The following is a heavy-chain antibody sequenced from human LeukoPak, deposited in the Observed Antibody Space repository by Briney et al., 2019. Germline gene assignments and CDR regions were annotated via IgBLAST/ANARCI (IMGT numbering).Heavy chain of an antibody. CDR1: GFTFSSYA. Sequence: PGGSLRLSCAASGFTFSSYAMSWVRQAPGKGLEWVSTISGSGGSTYYADSVKGRSTNSRDNTKNTLYLQMNSLRAEDTAIYYCAEARTHDDTNYNYWGQGTLVTVSS. J-gene: IGHJ4*02. V-gene: IGHV3-23*01. CDR3: AEARTHDDTNYNY. D-gene: IGHD4-11*01. CDR2: ISGSGGST.